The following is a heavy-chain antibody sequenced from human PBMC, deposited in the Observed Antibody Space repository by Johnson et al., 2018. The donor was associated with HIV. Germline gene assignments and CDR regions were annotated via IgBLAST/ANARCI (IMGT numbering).Heavy chain of an antibody. CDR2: ISYDGRNK. Sequence: QVQLVESGGGVVQPGRSLRLSCAASGFTFSSYAMHWVRQAPGMGLEWVADISYDGRNKYYADSVKGRFTISRDNSKNTLYLQMNSLRAEDTAVYYCARDGWGSRGWDDAFDIWGQGTMVTVSS. CDR3: ARDGWGSRGWDDAFDI. D-gene: IGHD6-19*01. J-gene: IGHJ3*02. V-gene: IGHV3-30*14. CDR1: GFTFSSYA.